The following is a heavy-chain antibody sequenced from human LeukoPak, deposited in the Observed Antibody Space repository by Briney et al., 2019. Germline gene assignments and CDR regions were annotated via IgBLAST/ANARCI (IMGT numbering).Heavy chain of an antibody. V-gene: IGHV4-38-2*02. CDR3: ARENYDSSGYPDY. J-gene: IGHJ4*02. Sequence: SETLSLTCTVSGYSISSGYSWGWIRQPPGKGLEWIGSIYHSGSTYYNPSLKSRVTISVDTSKNQFSLKLSSVTAADTAVYYCARENYDSSGYPDYWGQGTLVTVSS. D-gene: IGHD3-22*01. CDR2: IYHSGST. CDR1: GYSISSGYS.